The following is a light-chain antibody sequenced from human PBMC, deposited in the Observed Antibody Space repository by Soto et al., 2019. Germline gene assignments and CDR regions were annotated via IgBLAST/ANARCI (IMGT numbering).Light chain of an antibody. Sequence: DIVMTQSPDSLAVSLGERATINCKSSQSVLYSSNNKNYLAWYQQKPGQPPKLLIYWASTRESGVPDRFSGSGYGTDFTLTISSLQAEDVAVYYCQQYYSTPAYTFGQGTKLEIK. CDR3: QQYYSTPAYT. J-gene: IGKJ2*01. CDR2: WAS. CDR1: QSVLYSSNNKNY. V-gene: IGKV4-1*01.